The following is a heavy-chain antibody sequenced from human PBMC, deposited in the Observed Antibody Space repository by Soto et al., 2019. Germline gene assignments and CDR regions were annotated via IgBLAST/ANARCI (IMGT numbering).Heavy chain of an antibody. J-gene: IGHJ4*02. CDR2: IIPYYNTL. CDR3: ASGASRWYPYFFDS. V-gene: IGHV1-69*01. Sequence: QAQVVQSGAEVRKPGSSVKLSCKASEGTFNSYAIAWVRQAPGQGLEWMGGIIPYYNTLNYAQKFQDRVTITADDSTNTEYMELSSLSSDDTAVYFCASGASRWYPYFFDSWAQGTLVTVSS. CDR1: EGTFNSYA. D-gene: IGHD6-13*01.